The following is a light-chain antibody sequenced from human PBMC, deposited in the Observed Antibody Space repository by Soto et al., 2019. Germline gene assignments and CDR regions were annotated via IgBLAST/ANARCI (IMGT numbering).Light chain of an antibody. CDR1: SSNIGSNH. V-gene: IGLV1-47*01. Sequence: PVLTQPPSASGTPGQRVTISCSGSSSNIGSNHVYWYQQFPGMAPKLLMYRSDQRPTGVPDRFSGSKSGTSASLAISGLRSDDEADYYCSARDDILSGVVFGGGTQLTVL. J-gene: IGLJ2*01. CDR2: RSD. CDR3: SARDDILSGVV.